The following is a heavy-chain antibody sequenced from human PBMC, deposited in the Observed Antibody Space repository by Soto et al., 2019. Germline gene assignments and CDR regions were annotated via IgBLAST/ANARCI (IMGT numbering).Heavy chain of an antibody. Sequence: LRLSCAASGFTFSSYAMHWVRQAPGKGLEWVAVISYDGSNKYYADSVKGRFTISRDNSKNTLYLQMNSLRAEDTAVYYCARDRSDYGSGSYYNAPRYYYYGMDVWGQGTTVTVSS. J-gene: IGHJ6*02. D-gene: IGHD3-10*01. CDR3: ARDRSDYGSGSYYNAPRYYYYGMDV. CDR2: ISYDGSNK. CDR1: GFTFSSYA. V-gene: IGHV3-30-3*01.